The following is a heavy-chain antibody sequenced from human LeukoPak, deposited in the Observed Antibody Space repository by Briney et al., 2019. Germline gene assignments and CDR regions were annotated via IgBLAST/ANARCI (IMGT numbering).Heavy chain of an antibody. Sequence: ASVKVSCKASGYTFTGYYMHWVRQAPGQGLQGMGWINPNSGGATYAQNFRGRVTMTRDTSINTAYMEVSRVTSDDTSVYYCASDVNVYNIRWYCDFCGQRTLVTVSS. D-gene: IGHD6-19*01. CDR2: INPNSGGA. J-gene: IGHJ4*02. CDR1: GYTFTGYY. CDR3: ASDVNVYNIRWYCDF. V-gene: IGHV1-2*02.